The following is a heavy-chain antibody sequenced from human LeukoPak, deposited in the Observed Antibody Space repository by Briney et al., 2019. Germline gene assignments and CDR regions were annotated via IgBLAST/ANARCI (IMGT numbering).Heavy chain of an antibody. CDR3: ARAPDTAMVTPFDY. CDR1: GGTLSSYA. CDR2: IIPIFGTA. D-gene: IGHD5-18*01. V-gene: IGHV1-69*05. J-gene: IGHJ4*02. Sequence: SSVKVSCKASGGTLSSYAISWVRQAPGQGLEWMGRIIPIFGTANYTQKFQGRVTITTDESTSTAYMELSSLRSEDTAVYYCARAPDTAMVTPFDYWGQGTLVTVSS.